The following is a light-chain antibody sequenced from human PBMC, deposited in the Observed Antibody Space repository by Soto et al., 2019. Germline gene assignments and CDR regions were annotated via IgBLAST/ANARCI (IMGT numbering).Light chain of an antibody. CDR2: KAS. CDR1: RSISAW. CDR3: QQYNSNPLT. V-gene: IGKV1-5*03. Sequence: DIQMTQSPSTLSASLGDRGTITCRASRSISAWLAWYQLKPGKAPKLLIYKASTLKTGVPSRFSGSGSGTEFTLTISNLQPDDFATYYCQQYNSNPLTFGGGTKVEIK. J-gene: IGKJ4*01.